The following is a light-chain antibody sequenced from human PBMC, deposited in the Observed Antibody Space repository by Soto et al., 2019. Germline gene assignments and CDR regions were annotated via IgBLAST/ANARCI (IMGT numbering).Light chain of an antibody. Sequence: QSVLTQPASLSGSPGQSITISCPGTSSDVGGYDYVSWYQLHPGKAPKLMVFEVSNRPSGVSYRFSGSKSGHTASLTISGLQAEDEADYFCSSYSISTAYLFGTGTKLTVL. CDR1: SSDVGGYDY. V-gene: IGLV2-14*01. J-gene: IGLJ1*01. CDR2: EVS. CDR3: SSYSISTAYL.